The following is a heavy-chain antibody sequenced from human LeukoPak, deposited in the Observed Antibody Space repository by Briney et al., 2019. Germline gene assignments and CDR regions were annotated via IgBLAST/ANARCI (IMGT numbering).Heavy chain of an antibody. D-gene: IGHD1-26*01. CDR1: GFTFSSYA. J-gene: IGHJ4*02. Sequence: GGSLRLSCAASGFTFSSYAMSWVRQAPGKGLEWVSAISGSGGSTYYADSVKGRFTISRDNSKNTLYLRMNSLRAEDTAVYYCAKGFSGSYDRWVDYWGQGTLVTVSS. V-gene: IGHV3-23*01. CDR3: AKGFSGSYDRWVDY. CDR2: ISGSGGST.